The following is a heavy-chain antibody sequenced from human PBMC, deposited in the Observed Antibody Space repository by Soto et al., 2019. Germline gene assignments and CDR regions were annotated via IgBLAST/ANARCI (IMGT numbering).Heavy chain of an antibody. V-gene: IGHV1-69*13. CDR3: ASIEIGFIAAAGTVPSYYYGMDV. Sequence: SVKVSCKASGGTFSSYAISWVRQAPGQGLEWLGGIIPIFGTANYAQKFQGRVTITADESTSTAYMELSSLRFEDTAVYYCASIEIGFIAAAGTVPSYYYGMDVWGQGTTVTVSS. CDR1: GGTFSSYA. D-gene: IGHD6-13*01. CDR2: IIPIFGTA. J-gene: IGHJ6*02.